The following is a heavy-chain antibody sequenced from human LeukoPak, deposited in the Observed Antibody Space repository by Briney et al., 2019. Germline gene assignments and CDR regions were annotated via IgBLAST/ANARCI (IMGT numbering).Heavy chain of an antibody. Sequence: SETLSLTCTVSGGSISNYYWSWIRQPAGKGLEWIGRINTSGNTNYNPSLKSRGTMSVDTTKTQVSLKLSSVTAADTAVYYCAREKDYGDSRGLDPWGQGTLVTVSS. CDR2: INTSGNT. V-gene: IGHV4-4*07. CDR1: GGSISNYY. J-gene: IGHJ5*02. CDR3: AREKDYGDSRGLDP. D-gene: IGHD4-17*01.